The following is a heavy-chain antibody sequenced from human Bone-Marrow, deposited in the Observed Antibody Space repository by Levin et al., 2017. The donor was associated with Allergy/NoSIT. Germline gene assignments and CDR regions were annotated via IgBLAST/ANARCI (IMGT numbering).Heavy chain of an antibody. CDR3: ARGHQERYCSSTSCYLFLPGWIQLWTYFDY. V-gene: IGHV4-34*01. CDR2: INHSGST. CDR1: GGSFSGYY. J-gene: IGHJ4*02. D-gene: IGHD2-2*01. Sequence: SETLSLTCAVYGGSFSGYYWSWIRQPPGKGLEWIGEINHSGSTNYNPSLKSRVTISVDTSKNQFSLKLSSVTAADTAVYYCARGHQERYCSSTSCYLFLPGWIQLWTYFDYWGQGTLVTVSS.